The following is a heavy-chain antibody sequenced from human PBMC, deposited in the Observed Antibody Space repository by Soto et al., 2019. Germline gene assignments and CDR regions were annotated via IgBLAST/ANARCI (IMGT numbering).Heavy chain of an antibody. J-gene: IGHJ5*02. V-gene: IGHV4-59*01. Sequence: SDTLSITCPFSGFSSSSYFLSWIRQSPGKGLEWIGYIYYNGNTNYNPSLASRVTISVDTSKNHFSLKLNSVTVADTAVYYCARGGASSRWLDPWGQGTLVTVSS. CDR3: ARGGASSRWLDP. CDR2: IYYNGNT. CDR1: GFSSSSYF. D-gene: IGHD3-10*01.